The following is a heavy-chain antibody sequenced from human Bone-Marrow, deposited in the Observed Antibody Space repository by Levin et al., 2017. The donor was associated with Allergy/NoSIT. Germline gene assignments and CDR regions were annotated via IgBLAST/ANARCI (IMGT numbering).Heavy chain of an antibody. D-gene: IGHD4-23*01. CDR3: ARDQFRGNTVDACDL. J-gene: IGHJ3*01. Sequence: KISCRASGDSFNSYTVSWVRQAPGQGPEWMGGIIPLFCSPASSPLFHGRVTITADKSTSTVSMELSSLTSEDTAFYDWARDQFRGNTVDACDLWGQGTKVTVSS. CDR2: IIPLFCSP. V-gene: IGHV1-69*06. CDR1: GDSFNSYT.